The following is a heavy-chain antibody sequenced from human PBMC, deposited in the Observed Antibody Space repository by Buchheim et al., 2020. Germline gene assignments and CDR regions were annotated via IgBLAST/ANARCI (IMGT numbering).Heavy chain of an antibody. D-gene: IGHD1-20*01. V-gene: IGHV3-30*04. Sequence: QVQLVDSGGGVVQPWRSLRLSCAASGFNFSNYAMNWVRQAPGKGLEWVAIISYDGSNTYYADSLKGRFSLSRDNSKNTLHLQMNSLRTEDTAVYYCARNNWNDYWGQGTL. CDR2: ISYDGSNT. CDR1: GFNFSNYA. J-gene: IGHJ4*02. CDR3: ARNNWNDY.